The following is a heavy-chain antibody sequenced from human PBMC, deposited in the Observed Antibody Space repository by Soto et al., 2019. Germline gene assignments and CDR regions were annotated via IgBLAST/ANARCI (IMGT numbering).Heavy chain of an antibody. D-gene: IGHD6-13*01. CDR1: GFTFSSYS. V-gene: IGHV3-21*01. CDR3: AREAAAGPLDY. J-gene: IGHJ4*02. Sequence: RGSLRLSCAASGFTFSSYSMNWVRQAPGKGLEWVSSISSSSSYIYYADSVKGRFTISRDNAKNSLYLQMSSLRAEDTAVYYCAREAAAGPLDYWGQGTLVTVSS. CDR2: ISSSSSYI.